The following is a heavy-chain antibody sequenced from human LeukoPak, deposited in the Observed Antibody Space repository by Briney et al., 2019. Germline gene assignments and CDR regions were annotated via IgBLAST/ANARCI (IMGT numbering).Heavy chain of an antibody. J-gene: IGHJ4*02. D-gene: IGHD2-2*01. V-gene: IGHV4-39*01. CDR3: ARIRYCTSTSCLYYFDY. CDR2: IYYSGST. Sequence: SETLSLTCTVSGGSISSYYWSWIRQPPGKGLEWIGTIYYSGSTYYNPSLKSRVTISVDTSNNHFFLKLRSATAADTAVYYCARIRYCTSTSCLYYFDYWGQGSLITVSS. CDR1: GGSISSYY.